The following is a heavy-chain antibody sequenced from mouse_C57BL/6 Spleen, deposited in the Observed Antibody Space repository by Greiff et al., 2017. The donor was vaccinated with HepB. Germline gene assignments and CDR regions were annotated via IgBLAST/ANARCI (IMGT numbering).Heavy chain of an antibody. J-gene: IGHJ4*01. CDR3: ARKDSVVATNAMDY. CDR2: IYPGSGST. CDR1: GYTFTSYW. D-gene: IGHD1-1*01. Sequence: QVQLKQPGAELVKPGASVKMSCKASGYTFTSYWITWVKQRPGQGLEWIGDIYPGSGSTNYNEKFKSKATLTVDTSSSTAYMQLSSLTSEDSAVYYCARKDSVVATNAMDYWGQGTSVTVSS. V-gene: IGHV1-55*01.